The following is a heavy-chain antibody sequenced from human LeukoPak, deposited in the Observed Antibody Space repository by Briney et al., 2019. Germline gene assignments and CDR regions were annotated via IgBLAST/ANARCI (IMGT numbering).Heavy chain of an antibody. V-gene: IGHV1-69*05. J-gene: IGHJ6*03. CDR2: IIPIFGTA. CDR3: ARTETGPYYYYMDV. D-gene: IGHD3-9*01. CDR1: GGTFSSYA. Sequence: GASVKVSCKASGGTFSSYAISWVRQAPGQGLEWMGGIIPIFGTANYAQKFQGRVTITTDESTSTAYMELSSLRSEDTAVYYCARTETGPYYYYMDVWGKGTTVTVSS.